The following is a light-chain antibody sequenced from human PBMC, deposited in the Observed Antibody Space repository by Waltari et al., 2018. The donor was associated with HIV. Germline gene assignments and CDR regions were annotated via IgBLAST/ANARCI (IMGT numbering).Light chain of an antibody. J-gene: IGLJ1*01. CDR1: SSNVGSDDL. Sequence: QSALTQPASVSGSPGQSITISCTGTSSNVGSDDLVSWYQQHPGEAPKLIIYEVTTRPSGCSNRFSCSKSGNTASLTISGLQAEDEADYYCCSCPRSGIRYVFGTGTKVTVL. CDR3: CSCPRSGIRYV. V-gene: IGLV2-23*02. CDR2: EVT.